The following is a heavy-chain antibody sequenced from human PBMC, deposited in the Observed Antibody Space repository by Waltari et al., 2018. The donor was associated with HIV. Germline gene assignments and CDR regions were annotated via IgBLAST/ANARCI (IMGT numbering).Heavy chain of an antibody. CDR1: GFTFSSYS. Sequence: EVQLVESGGGLVKPGGSLRLSCAASGFTFSSYSMNWVRQAPGKGLEWVSSISSSSSYIYYADSVKGRFTISRDNAKNSLYLQMNSLRAEDTAVYYCARVREYSSSLSDAFDIWGQGTMVTVSS. CDR3: ARVREYSSSLSDAFDI. D-gene: IGHD6-13*01. V-gene: IGHV3-21*01. CDR2: ISSSSSYI. J-gene: IGHJ3*02.